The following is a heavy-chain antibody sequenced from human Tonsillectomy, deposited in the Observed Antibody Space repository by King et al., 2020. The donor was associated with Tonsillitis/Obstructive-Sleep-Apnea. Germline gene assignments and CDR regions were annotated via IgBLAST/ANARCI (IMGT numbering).Heavy chain of an antibody. Sequence: DVQLVESGGGLVQPGRSLRLSCTASGFTFGDYAMSWVRQAPGKGLEWVGFIRSKAYGGTTEYAASVKGRFTISRDDSKSIAYLQMNSLKTEDTAVYYCTRHPARLLSTTNDSFDIWGQGTMVTVSS. CDR2: IRSKAYGGTT. V-gene: IGHV3-49*04. CDR1: GFTFGDYA. J-gene: IGHJ3*02. CDR3: TRHPARLLSTTNDSFDI. D-gene: IGHD1-14*01.